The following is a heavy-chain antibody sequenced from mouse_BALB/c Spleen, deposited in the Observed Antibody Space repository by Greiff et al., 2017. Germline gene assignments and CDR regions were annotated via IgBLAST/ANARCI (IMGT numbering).Heavy chain of an antibody. CDR2: IDPENGNT. V-gene: IGHV14-1*02. D-gene: IGHD2-10*01. J-gene: IGHJ4*01. Sequence: VQLQQSGAELVRPGALVKLSCKASGFNINDYYMHWVKQRPEQGLEWIGWIDPENGNTIYDPKFQGKASITADTSSNTAYLQLSSLTSEDTAVYYCASYYGNYPYAMDYWGQGTSVTVSS. CDR3: ASYYGNYPYAMDY. CDR1: GFNINDYY.